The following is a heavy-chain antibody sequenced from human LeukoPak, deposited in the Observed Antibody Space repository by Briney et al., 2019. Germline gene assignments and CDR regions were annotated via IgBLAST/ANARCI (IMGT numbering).Heavy chain of an antibody. CDR2: IYYGGST. V-gene: IGHV4-59*01. CDR3: ARGGWYSHY. J-gene: IGHJ4*02. Sequence: SETLSLTCTVSGDSIPSNYWSWIRQPPGKRLEWIGYIYYGGSTNYNPSLKSRVTNSVDTSKNQFSLKLTSVTAADTAVYYCARGGWYSHYWGQGTLVTVSS. D-gene: IGHD3-16*01. CDR1: GDSIPSNY.